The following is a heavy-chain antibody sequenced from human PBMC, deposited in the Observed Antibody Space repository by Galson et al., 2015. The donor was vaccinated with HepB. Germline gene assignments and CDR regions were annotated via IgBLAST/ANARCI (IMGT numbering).Heavy chain of an antibody. V-gene: IGHV3-73*01. CDR2: IRSKASDYAT. Sequence: SLRLSCAASGFTFSGSAIHWVRQASGKGPEWVGRIRSKASDYATAYAASLKGRFTISRDDSNNTASLHMNSLKTEDTAVYYCLRLGDLSGYSSSWGQGTPVTVSS. D-gene: IGHD6-13*01. J-gene: IGHJ4*02. CDR3: LRLGDLSGYSSS. CDR1: GFTFSGSA.